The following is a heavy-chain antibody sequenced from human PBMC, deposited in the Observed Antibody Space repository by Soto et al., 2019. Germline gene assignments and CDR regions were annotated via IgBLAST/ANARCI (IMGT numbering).Heavy chain of an antibody. V-gene: IGHV3-33*01. D-gene: IGHD1-26*01. CDR1: GFTVSSYG. CDR2: IWYDGSNK. J-gene: IGHJ4*02. CDR3: ARDHRVGATTGCFDY. Sequence: SLRLSYAASGFTVSSYGMHWVRQSPSKGLEWVAVIWYDGSNKYYADSVKGRFTISRDNSKNTLYLQMNSLRAEDTAVYYCARDHRVGATTGCFDYWGQGTLVTVSS.